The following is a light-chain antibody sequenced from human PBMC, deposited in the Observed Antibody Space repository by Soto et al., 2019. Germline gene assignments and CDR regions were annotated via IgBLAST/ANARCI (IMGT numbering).Light chain of an antibody. CDR1: SSDVGGYNY. CDR2: DVS. J-gene: IGLJ2*01. Sequence: QSALTQPASVSGSPGQSITISCTGTSSDVGGYNYVSWYQQHPGKAPKLMIYDVSNRPSGVSNRFSGSKSGNTASLTISGPRAGERAGYYCTYFTGSGTGRNVVFAGGTKATV. V-gene: IGLV2-14*01. CDR3: TYFTGSGTGRNVV.